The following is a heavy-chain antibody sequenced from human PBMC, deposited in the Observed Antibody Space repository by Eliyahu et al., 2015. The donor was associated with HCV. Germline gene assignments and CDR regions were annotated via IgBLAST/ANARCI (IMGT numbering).Heavy chain of an antibody. V-gene: IGHV4-31*03. CDR1: GDSISSAGYY. CDR3: ARSLYDSGGHFCGLEY. CDR2: IYYSGGT. D-gene: IGHD3-22*01. J-gene: IGHJ4*02. Sequence: QVQLQESGPGLVKPSQTLSLPCPVSGDSISSAGYYWSWIRQYPGRGLEWIGYIYYSGGTSYHPSLRSRVTISVDTSKNQVSLNLISVTAADTAVYYCARSLYDSGGHFCGLEYWGQGALVTVSP.